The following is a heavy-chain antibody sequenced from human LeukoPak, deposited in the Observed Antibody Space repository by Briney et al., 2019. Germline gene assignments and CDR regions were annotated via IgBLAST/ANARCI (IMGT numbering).Heavy chain of an antibody. D-gene: IGHD6-6*01. CDR3: ARKYSSSSYGY. CDR2: ISSSSSYI. CDR1: GFTFSSYS. Sequence: GGSLRLSCAASGFTFSSYSMNWVRQAPGKGLEWVSSISSSSSYIYYADSVKGRFTVSRDNAKNSLYLQLNSLRAEDTAVYYCARKYSSSSYGYWGQGTLVTVSS. V-gene: IGHV3-21*01. J-gene: IGHJ4*02.